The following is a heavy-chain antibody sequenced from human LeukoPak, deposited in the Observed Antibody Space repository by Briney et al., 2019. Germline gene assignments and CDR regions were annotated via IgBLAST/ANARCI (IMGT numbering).Heavy chain of an antibody. CDR1: GFTFSSYS. D-gene: IGHD4-17*01. V-gene: IGHV3-21*01. J-gene: IGHJ1*01. CDR2: ISSSSSYI. CDR3: ARADYGDYGYFQH. Sequence: GGSLGLSCAASGFTFSSYSMNWVRQAPGKGLEWVSSISSSSSYIYYADSVKGRFTISRDNAKNSLYLQMNSLRAEDTAVYYCARADYGDYGYFQHWGQGTLVTVSS.